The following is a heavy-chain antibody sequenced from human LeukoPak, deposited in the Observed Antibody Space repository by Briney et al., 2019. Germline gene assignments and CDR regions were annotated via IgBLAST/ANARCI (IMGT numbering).Heavy chain of an antibody. CDR2: ISGSGGST. CDR1: GFTFSSYA. J-gene: IGHJ4*02. D-gene: IGHD4-17*01. V-gene: IGHV3-23*01. CDR3: AKDHHGNGDYGLPDY. Sequence: GGSLRLSCAASGFTFSSYAMSWVRQAPGKGLEWVSAISGSGGSTYYADSVKGRFTISRDNSKNTLYLQMNSLRAEDTAAYYCAKDHHGNGDYGLPDYWGQGTLVTVSS.